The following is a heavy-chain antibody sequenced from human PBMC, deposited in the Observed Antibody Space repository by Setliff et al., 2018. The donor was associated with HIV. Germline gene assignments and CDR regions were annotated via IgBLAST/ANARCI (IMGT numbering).Heavy chain of an antibody. CDR1: GGSISSSNW. D-gene: IGHD6-13*01. CDR2: ISYSGST. V-gene: IGHV4-4*02. J-gene: IGHJ4*02. CDR3: ARGLSSPFATGL. Sequence: SETLSLTCAVSGGSISSSNWWSWVRQPPGKGLEWIGSISYSGSTNHNPSLKSRVTISIDTSKNQFSLKLTSVTSADTAVYFCARGLSSPFATGLWGQGTLVTVSS.